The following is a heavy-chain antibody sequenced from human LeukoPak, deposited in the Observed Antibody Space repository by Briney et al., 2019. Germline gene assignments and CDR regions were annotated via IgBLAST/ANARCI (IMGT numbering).Heavy chain of an antibody. CDR3: ARQGGYIAPLAL. CDR2: ISYSGNT. V-gene: IGHV4-59*08. D-gene: IGHD6-13*01. J-gene: IGHJ4*02. Sequence: SETLSLTCTVSGGSISSYYWSWIRQPPGKGLEWIGYISYSGNTNYNPSLKSRVTISVDTSKNQFSLKLTSVTAADTAVYYCARQGGYIAPLALWGQGTLVTISA. CDR1: GGSISSYY.